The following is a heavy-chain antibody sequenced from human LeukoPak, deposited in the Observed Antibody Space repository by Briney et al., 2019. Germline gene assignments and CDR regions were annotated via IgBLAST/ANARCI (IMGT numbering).Heavy chain of an antibody. J-gene: IGHJ4*02. V-gene: IGHV1-69*13. CDR2: IIPIFGTA. CDR3: ARVIGDSSGYYYVSDY. CDR1: GGTFSSYA. Sequence: VASVKVSCKASGGTFSSYAISWVRQAPGQGLEWMGGIIPIFGTANYAQKFQGRVTITADESTSTAYMELSSLRSEDTAVYYCARVIGDSSGYYYVSDYWGQGTLVTVSS. D-gene: IGHD3-22*01.